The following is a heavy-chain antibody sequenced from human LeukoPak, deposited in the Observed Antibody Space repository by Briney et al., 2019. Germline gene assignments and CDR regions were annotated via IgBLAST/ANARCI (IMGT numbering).Heavy chain of an antibody. V-gene: IGHV4-59*04. CDR3: ARPVPSRLGWFDP. Sequence: KASETLSLTCTVSGGSISSYYWSWIRQPAGKGLEWIGNIYYGGTTYYNPSLKSRVTISIDTSKNQFSLKLSSVTATDTAVYYCARPVPSRLGWFDPWGQGTLVTVSS. CDR2: IYYGGTT. CDR1: GGSISSYY. J-gene: IGHJ5*02. D-gene: IGHD1-1*01.